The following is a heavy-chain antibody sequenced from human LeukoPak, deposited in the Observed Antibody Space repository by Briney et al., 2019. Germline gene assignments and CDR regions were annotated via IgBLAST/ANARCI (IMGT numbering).Heavy chain of an antibody. V-gene: IGHV1-69*05. CDR3: ARDDGSATMGFDS. J-gene: IGHJ4*02. CDR1: GTTFSRSA. CDR2: VIPILGTT. Sequence: SVKVSCKASGTTFSRSAISWVRQAPGQGLEWMGGVIPILGTTNYAQKFRDRVSITTGESTSTAYMEVTSLRSVDTAVYYCARDDGSATMGFDSWGQGTLVSVSS. D-gene: IGHD1-26*01.